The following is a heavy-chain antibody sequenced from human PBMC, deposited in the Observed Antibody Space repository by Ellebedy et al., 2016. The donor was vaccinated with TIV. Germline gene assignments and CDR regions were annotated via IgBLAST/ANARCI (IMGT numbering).Heavy chain of an antibody. CDR1: GGSFSGYY. D-gene: IGHD5-24*01. Sequence: SETLSLXCAVYGGSFSGYYWSWIRQPPGKGLEWIGEINHSGSTNYNPSLKSRVTISVDTSKNQFSLKLSSVTAADTAVYYCARASRDGYNHLYYFDYWGQGTLVTVSS. CDR2: INHSGST. V-gene: IGHV4-34*01. CDR3: ARASRDGYNHLYYFDY. J-gene: IGHJ4*02.